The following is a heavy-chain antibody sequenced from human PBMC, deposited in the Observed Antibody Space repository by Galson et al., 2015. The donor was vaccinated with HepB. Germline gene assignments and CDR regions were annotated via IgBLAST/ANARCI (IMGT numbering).Heavy chain of an antibody. D-gene: IGHD4-17*01. CDR1: GFTFSDYY. CDR2: ISSSSTYT. V-gene: IGHV3-11*06. J-gene: IGHJ4*02. Sequence: SLRLSCAASGFTFSDYYMSWIRQAPGKGLEWVSYISSSSTYTNYADSVKGRFTISRDNAKNSLYLQLNSLRVEDTAVYYCARVADADYGDHSHFDYWGQGTLVTVSS. CDR3: ARVADADYGDHSHFDY.